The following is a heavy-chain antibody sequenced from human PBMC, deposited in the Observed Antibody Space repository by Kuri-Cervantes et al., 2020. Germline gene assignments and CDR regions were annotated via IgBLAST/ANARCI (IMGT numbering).Heavy chain of an antibody. D-gene: IGHD3-16*01. CDR1: GFTFSSYA. V-gene: IGHV3-30-3*01. CDR2: MSYDGSNK. J-gene: IGHJ3*02. CDR3: ARDVGGDEAFDI. Sequence: GGSLRLSCAASGFTFSSYAMTWVRQAPGKGLEWVAVMSYDGSNKYYADSAKGRFTISRDNSKNTLYLRMNSLRAEDTALYYCARDVGGDEAFDIWGQGTMVTVSS.